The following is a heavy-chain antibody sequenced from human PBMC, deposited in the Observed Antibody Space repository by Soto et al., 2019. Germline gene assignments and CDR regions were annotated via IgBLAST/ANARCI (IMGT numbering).Heavy chain of an antibody. D-gene: IGHD3-9*01. J-gene: IGHJ1*01. CDR1: GFTFSSYA. CDR2: ISGTGGGT. CDR3: TRGGFHFADRTGYSFES. V-gene: IGHV3-23*01. Sequence: EVQLLESGGGLVQPGGSLRLSCTVSGFTFSSYAMTWVRQAPGKGLEWVSAISGTGGGTYYADSVKGRFTISRDNSKNTLYLQLDSLRVEDTATYYCTRGGFHFADRTGYSFESWGQGALVTVSS.